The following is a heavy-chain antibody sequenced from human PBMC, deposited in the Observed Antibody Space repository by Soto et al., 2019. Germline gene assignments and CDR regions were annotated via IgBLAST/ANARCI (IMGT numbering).Heavy chain of an antibody. CDR3: TIGHYNKSL. D-gene: IGHD4-4*01. Sequence: GGSLRLSYAASGLTFSDFWMTWVRQGPGKGLEWVASVKADGSDKYYVDSVKGRFTISRDNAKNSLYLQMNSLRVEDTAVYYCTIGHYNKSLGGQGTLVPVSS. V-gene: IGHV3-7*01. CDR1: GLTFSDFW. CDR2: VKADGSDK. J-gene: IGHJ4*02.